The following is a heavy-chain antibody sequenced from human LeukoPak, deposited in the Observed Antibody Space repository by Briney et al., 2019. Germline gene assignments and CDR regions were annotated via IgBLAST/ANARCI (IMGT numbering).Heavy chain of an antibody. V-gene: IGHV3-30*02. CDR2: IAHHGNNK. J-gene: IGHJ4*02. CDR3: AKDGSWSCTD. D-gene: IGHD2-8*02. CDR1: GFTFSSSA. Sequence: GGSLRLSCGASGFTFSSSAMHWVRQGPGKGLEWVAYIAHHGNNKYYADSVKGRFTISRDNSKGSLYLQMNSLRADGTAVCYCAKDGSWSCTDWGQGTLVRVSS.